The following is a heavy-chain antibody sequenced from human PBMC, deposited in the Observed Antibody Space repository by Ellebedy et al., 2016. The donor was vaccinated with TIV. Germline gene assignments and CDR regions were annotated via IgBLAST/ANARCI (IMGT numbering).Heavy chain of an antibody. Sequence: GGSLRLSCTASGFTFNNYWMHWVRQAPGKGLVWVSRINDDGTDPTYADSVEGRFTISRDNAQNTLYLQMNSLRAEDTAVYYCARVERDYKVDYWGQGTLVTVSS. CDR3: ARVERDYKVDY. J-gene: IGHJ4*02. D-gene: IGHD3-16*01. V-gene: IGHV3-74*01. CDR2: INDDGTDP. CDR1: GFTFNNYW.